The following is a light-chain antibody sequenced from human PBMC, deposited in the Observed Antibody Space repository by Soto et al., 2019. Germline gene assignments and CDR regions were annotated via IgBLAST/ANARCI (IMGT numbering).Light chain of an antibody. J-gene: IGKJ4*01. Sequence: DIVMTQSPDSLAVSLGERDTINCKSSQSVLYSSNTKNYLAWYQQKPGQPPKLLIYWASTRESGVPDRFSGSGSGTDFTLTISSLQAEDVAVYYCQQYYSTPLTFGGVTKVEIK. V-gene: IGKV4-1*01. CDR3: QQYYSTPLT. CDR1: QSVLYSSNTKNY. CDR2: WAS.